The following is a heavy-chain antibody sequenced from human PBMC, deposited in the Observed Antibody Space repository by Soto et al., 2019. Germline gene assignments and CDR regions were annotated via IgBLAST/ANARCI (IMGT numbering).Heavy chain of an antibody. CDR1: GFTFSHHA. D-gene: IGHD3-3*01. Sequence: EVQLVESGGRLVQPGGSLRVSCSASGFTFSHHAMHWVRQAPGKGLDYVSAISSNGGSTYYADSVKGRFTISRDNSKNTLYLQMSSLRIEDTAVYYCVKFEYSSTTIFGVPDNWLDPWGQGTLVTVSS. CDR2: ISSNGGST. CDR3: VKFEYSSTTIFGVPDNWLDP. V-gene: IGHV3-64D*06. J-gene: IGHJ5*02.